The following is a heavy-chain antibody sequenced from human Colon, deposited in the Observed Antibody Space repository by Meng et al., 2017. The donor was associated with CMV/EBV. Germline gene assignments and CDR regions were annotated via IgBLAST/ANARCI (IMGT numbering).Heavy chain of an antibody. D-gene: IGHD2-2*01. J-gene: IGHJ6*02. CDR1: GFIFSNFN. Sequence: GGSLRLSCAATGFIFSNFNMNWVRQAPGKGLEWVSSISSSTSDIYYAESVKGRSTISRDNVKNSLYLQMNSLTAEDTATYYCAREICSGTFCYFYFGMDVWGQGTTVTVSS. CDR2: ISSSTSDI. V-gene: IGHV3-21*01. CDR3: AREICSGTFCYFYFGMDV.